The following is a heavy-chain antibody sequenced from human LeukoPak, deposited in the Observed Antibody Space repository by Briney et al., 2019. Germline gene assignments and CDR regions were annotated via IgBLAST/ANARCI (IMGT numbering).Heavy chain of an antibody. CDR2: ISSSSSYI. Sequence: PGGSLRLSCAPSGFTFSSYSMNWVRQAPGKGLEWVSSISSSSSYIYYADSVKGRFTISRDNAKNSLYLQMNSLRAEDTAVYYCARDLRVVPRAFDIWGQGTMVTVSS. CDR1: GFTFSSYS. CDR3: ARDLRVVPRAFDI. D-gene: IGHD3-22*01. V-gene: IGHV3-21*01. J-gene: IGHJ3*02.